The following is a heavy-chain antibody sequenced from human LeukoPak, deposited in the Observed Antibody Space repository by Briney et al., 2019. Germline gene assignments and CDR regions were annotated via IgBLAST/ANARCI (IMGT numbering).Heavy chain of an antibody. CDR1: GFTFSSYA. CDR3: AKYGGFGYFDY. V-gene: IGHV3-23*01. Sequence: GGSLRLSCAASGFTFSSYAMSWVRQAPGKGLDWVSAISGSGGSTYYADSGKGRFTISRDNSKNTLYLQMNSLRAEDTAVYYCAKYGGFGYFDYWGQGTLVTVSS. J-gene: IGHJ4*02. D-gene: IGHD3-10*01. CDR2: ISGSGGST.